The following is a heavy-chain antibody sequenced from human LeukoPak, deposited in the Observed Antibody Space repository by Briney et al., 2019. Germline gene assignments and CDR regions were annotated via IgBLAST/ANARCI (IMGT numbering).Heavy chain of an antibody. Sequence: GGSLRLSCAASGFTFSGYAMSWVRQAPGKGLEWVSAISGSGGSTYYADSVKGRFTISRDNSKDTLYLQMNSLRAEDTAVYYCAKSRGYSYGSDFDYWGQGTLVTVSS. CDR2: ISGSGGST. D-gene: IGHD5-18*01. CDR3: AKSRGYSYGSDFDY. CDR1: GFTFSGYA. J-gene: IGHJ4*02. V-gene: IGHV3-23*01.